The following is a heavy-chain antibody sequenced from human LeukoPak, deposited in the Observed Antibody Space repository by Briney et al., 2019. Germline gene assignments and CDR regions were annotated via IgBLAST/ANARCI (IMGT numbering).Heavy chain of an antibody. CDR2: IDSDGSDT. D-gene: IGHD5-12*01. Sequence: GGSLRLSCAASGFIFSSYWMHWVRQAPGKGLVWVSRIDSDGSDTIYADSVKGRFTISRDNAKNTLYLQMNSLRAEDTAVYYCTRGYVGIDYWGQGTLVTVSS. V-gene: IGHV3-74*01. CDR1: GFIFSSYW. CDR3: TRGYVGIDY. J-gene: IGHJ4*02.